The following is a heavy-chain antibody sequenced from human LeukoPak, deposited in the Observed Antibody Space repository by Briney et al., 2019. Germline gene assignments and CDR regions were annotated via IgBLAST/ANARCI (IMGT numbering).Heavy chain of an antibody. CDR2: IYYSGST. V-gene: IGHV4-39*01. J-gene: IGHJ4*02. CDR3: ARQGQVGATPFRQ. Sequence: SETLSLTCTVPGGSISSSSYYWGWIRQPPGKGLEWIGSIYYSGSTYYNPSLKSRVTISVDTSKNQFSLKLSSVTAADTAVYYCARQGQVGATPFRQWGQGTLVTVSS. CDR1: GGSISSSSYY. D-gene: IGHD1-26*01.